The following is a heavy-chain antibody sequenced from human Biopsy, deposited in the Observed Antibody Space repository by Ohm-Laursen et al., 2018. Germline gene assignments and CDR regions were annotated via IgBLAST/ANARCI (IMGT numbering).Heavy chain of an antibody. CDR1: GGTFINYV. Sequence: SVKVSCKASGGTFINYVTSWVRQAPGQGLEWMGGTIPMFGTANYAQMFQGRVTISADESTSTSYMELSSLTTEDTAIYYCARGPHSGSHSCFDYWGRGTLVTVSS. D-gene: IGHD1-26*01. V-gene: IGHV1-69*13. J-gene: IGHJ4*02. CDR2: TIPMFGTA. CDR3: ARGPHSGSHSCFDY.